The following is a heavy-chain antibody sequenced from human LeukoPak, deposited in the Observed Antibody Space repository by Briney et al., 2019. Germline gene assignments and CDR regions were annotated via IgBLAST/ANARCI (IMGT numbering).Heavy chain of an antibody. V-gene: IGHV3-53*01. J-gene: IGHJ4*02. D-gene: IGHD2-21*01. CDR2: IHYDGKI. CDR3: ASGDGYLQPY. CDR1: GFSVSGKF. Sequence: GGSLRLSCAASGFSVSGKFMSWVRQAPGKGLEWVSIIHYDGKIRYAGSVGGRFAIYRDDSENTLFLQMNSLRVDDTAVYFCASGDGYLQPYWGQGTLVTVSS.